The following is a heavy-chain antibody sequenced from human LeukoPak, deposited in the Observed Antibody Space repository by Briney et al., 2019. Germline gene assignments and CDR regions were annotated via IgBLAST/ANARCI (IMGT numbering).Heavy chain of an antibody. D-gene: IGHD3-10*01. Sequence: PGGSLRLSCAASGFIVSSSYMNWVRQAPGKGLEWVSAISGSGGSTYYADSVKGRFSISRDNSKNTLYLQMNSLRAEDTAVYYCITMVRGVILSLDYWGQGTLVTVSS. CDR3: ITMVRGVILSLDY. CDR1: GFIVSSSY. CDR2: ISGSGGST. J-gene: IGHJ4*02. V-gene: IGHV3-23*01.